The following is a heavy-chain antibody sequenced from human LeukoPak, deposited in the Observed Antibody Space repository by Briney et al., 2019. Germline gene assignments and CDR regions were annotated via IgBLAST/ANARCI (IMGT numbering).Heavy chain of an antibody. CDR2: INPSGGST. CDR1: GGTFSSYA. CDR3: ARAGRAAAEGYFDY. D-gene: IGHD6-13*01. J-gene: IGHJ4*02. V-gene: IGHV1-46*03. Sequence: ASVKVSCKASGGTFSSYAISWVRQAPGQGLEWMGIINPSGGSTSYAQKFQGRVTMTRDTSTSTVYMELSSLRSEDTAVYYCARAGRAAAEGYFDYWSQGTLVTVSS.